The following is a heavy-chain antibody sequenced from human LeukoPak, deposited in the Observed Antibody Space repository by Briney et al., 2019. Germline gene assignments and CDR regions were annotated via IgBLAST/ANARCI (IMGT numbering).Heavy chain of an antibody. CDR2: IYYSGST. Sequence: SETLSLTCTVSGGSIGSSSYYWGWIRQPPGKGLEWIGSIYYSGSTYYNPSLKSRVTISVDTSKNQFSLKLSSVTAADTAVYYCAREEYSSSWYVYWGQGTLVTVSS. J-gene: IGHJ4*02. V-gene: IGHV4-39*07. CDR1: GGSIGSSSYY. CDR3: AREEYSSSWYVY. D-gene: IGHD6-13*01.